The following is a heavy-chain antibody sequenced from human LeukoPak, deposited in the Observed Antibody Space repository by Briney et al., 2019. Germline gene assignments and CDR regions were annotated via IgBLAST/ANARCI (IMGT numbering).Heavy chain of an antibody. CDR3: TRDRTPQGVVDY. J-gene: IGHJ4*02. D-gene: IGHD2-15*01. Sequence: GGSLRLSCTASGFTFGDYAMSWVRQAPGKGLEWVGFIRSKAYGGTTEYAASVKGRFTISRDDSKSIAYLQMNSLKTEDTAVYYCTRDRTPQGVVDYWGQGTLVTVSS. CDR2: IRSKAYGGTT. V-gene: IGHV3-49*04. CDR1: GFTFGDYA.